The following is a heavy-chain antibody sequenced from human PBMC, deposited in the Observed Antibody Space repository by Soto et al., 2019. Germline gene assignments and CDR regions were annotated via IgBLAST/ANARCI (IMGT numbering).Heavy chain of an antibody. J-gene: IGHJ4*02. CDR3: AKGAQYSSSWYRSFYFDY. CDR1: GFTFSSYG. CDR2: ISYDGSNK. D-gene: IGHD6-13*01. V-gene: IGHV3-30*18. Sequence: GGSLRLSCAASGFTFSSYGMHWVRQAPGKGLEWVAVISYDGSNKYYADSVKGRFTISRDNSKNTLYLQMNSLRAEDTAVYYCAKGAQYSSSWYRSFYFDYWGRGTLVTVSS.